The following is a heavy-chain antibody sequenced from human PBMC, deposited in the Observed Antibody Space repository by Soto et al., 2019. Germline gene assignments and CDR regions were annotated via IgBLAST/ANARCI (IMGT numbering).Heavy chain of an antibody. V-gene: IGHV3-30-3*01. CDR2: ISYDGSNK. CDR3: ARDEYSSSWYYFDY. CDR1: GFTFSSYA. Sequence: PGGSLRLSCAASGFTFSSYAMHWVRQAPGKGLEWVAVISYDGSNKYCADSVKGRFTISRDNSKNTLYLQMNSLRAEDTAVYYCARDEYSSSWYYFDYWGQGTLVTVSS. D-gene: IGHD6-13*01. J-gene: IGHJ4*02.